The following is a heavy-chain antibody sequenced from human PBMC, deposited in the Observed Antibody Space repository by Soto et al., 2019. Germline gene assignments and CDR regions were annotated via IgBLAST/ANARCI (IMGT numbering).Heavy chain of an antibody. CDR3: ARGITIFGVVSRG. Sequence: QVQLVQSGAEVKKPGASVKVSCKASGYTFTSYDINWVRQATGQGLEWMGWMNPNSGNTGYAQKFQGRVTMTRNPSISTGYMGMSSLRSEDTAVYYCARGITIFGVVSRGRGQGTLVTVSS. CDR2: MNPNSGNT. J-gene: IGHJ4*02. D-gene: IGHD3-3*01. V-gene: IGHV1-8*01. CDR1: GYTFTSYD.